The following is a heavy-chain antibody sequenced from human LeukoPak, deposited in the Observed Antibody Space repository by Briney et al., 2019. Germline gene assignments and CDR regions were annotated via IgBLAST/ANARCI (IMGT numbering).Heavy chain of an antibody. CDR3: ARDYRSSSGWTVDY. V-gene: IGHV3-48*02. CDR2: ISNSNSTI. D-gene: IGHD6-19*01. J-gene: IGHJ4*02. Sequence: GGSLRLSCAASGFTFSSYSMNWVRQAPGKGLEWVSYISNSNSTIYYADSVKGRFTISRDNAKNSLHLQMHSLKDEDTAVYYCARDYRSSSGWTVDYWGQGTLVTVSS. CDR1: GFTFSSYS.